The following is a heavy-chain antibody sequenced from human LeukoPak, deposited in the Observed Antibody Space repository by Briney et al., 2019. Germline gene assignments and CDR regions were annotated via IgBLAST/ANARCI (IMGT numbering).Heavy chain of an antibody. V-gene: IGHV4-59*01. Sequence: SETLSLTCTDSGVSITSDHWSWIRQPPGKGLEWIGYIYFSGNTNYNPSLKSRVTISVDTSKKRFSLKLRSVTAADTAVYYCARAHDYGDYKNWFDPWGQGTLVTVSS. D-gene: IGHD4-17*01. CDR1: GVSITSDH. CDR3: ARAHDYGDYKNWFDP. J-gene: IGHJ5*02. CDR2: IYFSGNT.